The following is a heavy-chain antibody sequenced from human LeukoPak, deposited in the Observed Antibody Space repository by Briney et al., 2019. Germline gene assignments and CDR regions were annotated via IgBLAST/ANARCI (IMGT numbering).Heavy chain of an antibody. CDR2: VSSSATYI. Sequence: PGGSLRLSCAASGFTFSSYSMHWVRQAPGKGLEWVSSVSSSATYIYYADSVKGRFTISRDNSKNTLYLQMNSLRAEDTAVYHCARGDYYDSSGHLDYWGQGTLVTVSS. D-gene: IGHD3-22*01. CDR1: GFTFSSYS. CDR3: ARGDYYDSSGHLDY. V-gene: IGHV3-21*01. J-gene: IGHJ4*02.